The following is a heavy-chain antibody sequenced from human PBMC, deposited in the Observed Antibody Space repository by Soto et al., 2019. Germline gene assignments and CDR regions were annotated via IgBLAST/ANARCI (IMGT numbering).Heavy chain of an antibody. V-gene: IGHV4-59*01. CDR2: VHYSGST. CDR3: ARNPKDFWSGYFFDH. D-gene: IGHD3-3*01. CDR1: GDSISAYY. Sequence: SETLSLTCTVSGDSISAYYWNWIRQSPGKGLEWIGYVHYSGSTNYNPSLERRVTISVASSKTPFSLKLTSVTAADTAVYFCARNPKDFWSGYFFDHWGQGALVTVSS. J-gene: IGHJ4*02.